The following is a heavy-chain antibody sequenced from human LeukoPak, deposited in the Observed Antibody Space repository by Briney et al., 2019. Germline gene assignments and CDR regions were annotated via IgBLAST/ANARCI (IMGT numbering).Heavy chain of an antibody. D-gene: IGHD6-13*01. Sequence: PGGSLRLSCAASGFTFSNAWMSWVRQAPGKGLEWVSLISWDGGSTYYADSVKGRFTISRDNSKNSLYLQMNSLRTEDTALYYCARDFGLSSSWQREGWFDPWGQGTLVTVSS. CDR1: GFTFSNAW. V-gene: IGHV3-43*01. CDR2: ISWDGGST. CDR3: ARDFGLSSSWQREGWFDP. J-gene: IGHJ5*02.